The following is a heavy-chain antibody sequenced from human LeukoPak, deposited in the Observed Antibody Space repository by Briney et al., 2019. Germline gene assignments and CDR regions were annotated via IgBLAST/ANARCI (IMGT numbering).Heavy chain of an antibody. Sequence: PGGSLRFSCAASGFTFSSYAMSWVRQAPGKGLEWVSAISGSGGSTYYADSVKGRFTISRDNSKNTLYLQMNSLRAEDTAVYYCAKDPLSGYYSYYFDYWGQGTLVTVSS. CDR2: ISGSGGST. CDR3: AKDPLSGYYSYYFDY. J-gene: IGHJ4*02. V-gene: IGHV3-23*01. D-gene: IGHD3-22*01. CDR1: GFTFSSYA.